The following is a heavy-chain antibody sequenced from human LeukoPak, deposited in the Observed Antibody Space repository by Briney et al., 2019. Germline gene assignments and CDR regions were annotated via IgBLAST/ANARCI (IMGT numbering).Heavy chain of an antibody. CDR3: ARGVVAAAGRTFDF. CDR2: IYNSGST. CDR1: GGSISNGSYY. J-gene: IGHJ4*02. Sequence: SETLSLTCTVSGGSISNGSYYWSWIRQPAGKGLEWIGYIYNSGSTSYNPSLRSRVTISLDTSKNQFSLKLSSVTAADTAIYYCARGVVAAAGRTFDFWGQGTLVTVSS. D-gene: IGHD6-13*01. V-gene: IGHV4-61*10.